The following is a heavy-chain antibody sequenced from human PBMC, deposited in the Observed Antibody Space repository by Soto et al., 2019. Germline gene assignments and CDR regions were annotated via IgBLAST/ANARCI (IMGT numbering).Heavy chain of an antibody. D-gene: IGHD6-19*01. CDR3: ARGAPPEYSSGWYDTREVGGMDV. J-gene: IGHJ6*02. CDR2: IIPIFGTA. Sequence: XSVKVSCKASGGTFSSYAISWVRQAPGQGLEWMGGIIPIFGTANYAQKFQGRVTITADESTSTAYMELGSLRSEDTAVYYCARGAPPEYSSGWYDTREVGGMDVWGQGTTVTVSS. V-gene: IGHV1-69*13. CDR1: GGTFSSYA.